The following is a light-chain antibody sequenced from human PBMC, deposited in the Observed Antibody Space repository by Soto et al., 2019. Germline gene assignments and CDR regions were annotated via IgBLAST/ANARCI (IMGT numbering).Light chain of an antibody. V-gene: IGLV1-44*01. Sequence: QSVLTQPPSASGTPGQRVTISCSGSSSNIGSNTVNWYQQLPGTAPKLLIYSNNQRPSGAPDRFAGSKSGNSASLAISGLQSEDEADYYCAAWDDSLNGLVFGGGTTLTVL. CDR2: SNN. CDR1: SSNIGSNT. J-gene: IGLJ2*01. CDR3: AAWDDSLNGLV.